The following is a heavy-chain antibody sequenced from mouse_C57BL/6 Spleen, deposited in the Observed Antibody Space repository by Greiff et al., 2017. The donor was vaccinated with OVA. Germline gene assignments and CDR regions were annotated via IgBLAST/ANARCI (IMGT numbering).Heavy chain of an antibody. CDR1: GFTFSDYY. CDR2: INYDGSST. CDR3: AREDTTGTWFAY. J-gene: IGHJ3*01. Sequence: DVHLVESEGGLVQPGSSMKLSCTASGFTFSDYYMAWVRQVPEKGLEWVANINYDGSSTYYLDSLKSRFIISRDNAKNILYLQMSSLKSEDTATYYCAREDTTGTWFAYWGQGTLVTVSA. V-gene: IGHV5-16*01. D-gene: IGHD1-1*01.